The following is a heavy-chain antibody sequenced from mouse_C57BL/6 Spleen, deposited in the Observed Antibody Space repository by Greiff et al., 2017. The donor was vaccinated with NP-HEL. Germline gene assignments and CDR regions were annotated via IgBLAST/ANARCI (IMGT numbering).Heavy chain of an antibody. V-gene: IGHV5-16*01. D-gene: IGHD1-1*01. CDR1: GFTFSDYY. J-gene: IGHJ2*01. CDR3: ARDRHYDGFDY. CDR2: INYDGSST. Sequence: EVKVVESEGGLVQPGSSMKLSCTASGFTFSDYYMAWVRQVPEKGLEWVANINYDGSSTYYLDSLKSRFIISRDNAKNILYLQMSSLKSEDTATYYCARDRHYDGFDYWGQGTTLTVSS.